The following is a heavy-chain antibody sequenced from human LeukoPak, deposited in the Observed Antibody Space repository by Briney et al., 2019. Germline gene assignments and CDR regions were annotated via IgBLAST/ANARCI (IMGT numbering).Heavy chain of an antibody. D-gene: IGHD6-6*01. CDR3: ARGEDIAAPMDV. J-gene: IGHJ6*02. V-gene: IGHV1-46*01. CDR1: GYTFTNYY. CDR2: INPSGGST. Sequence: RASVKVSCKASGYTFTNYYIHWVRQAPGQGLECMGIINPSGGSTSYAQKFQGRVTMTRDMSTSTVYMELSSLRSEDTAVYYCARGEDIAAPMDVWGQGTTVTVSS.